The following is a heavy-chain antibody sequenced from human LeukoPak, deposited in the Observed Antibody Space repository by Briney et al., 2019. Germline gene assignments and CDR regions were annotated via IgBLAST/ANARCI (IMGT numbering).Heavy chain of an antibody. Sequence: GASVKVSCKASGGTFSSYAISWVRQAPGQGLEWMGGIIPIFGTANYAQKFQGRVTITTDESTSTAYMELSSLRSEDTAVYYCARGYWAGYSYGHDYWGQGTLVTVSS. CDR3: ARGYWAGYSYGHDY. CDR2: IIPIFGTA. D-gene: IGHD5-18*01. J-gene: IGHJ4*02. CDR1: GGTFSSYA. V-gene: IGHV1-69*05.